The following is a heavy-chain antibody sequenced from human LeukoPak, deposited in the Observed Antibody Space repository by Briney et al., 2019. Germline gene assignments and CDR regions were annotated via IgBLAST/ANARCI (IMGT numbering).Heavy chain of an antibody. CDR3: ARVGGGTYHHYYMDV. V-gene: IGHV4-59*01. D-gene: IGHD4-23*01. Sequence: SETLSLTCTVSSGSINNYYWSWIRQPPGKGLEWIGCIYYSGYINYNPSLKSRVTISVDTSKNQFSLKLSSVTAADTAVYYCARVGGGTYHHYYMDVWGKGTTVTVSS. CDR1: SGSINNYY. J-gene: IGHJ6*03. CDR2: IYYSGYI.